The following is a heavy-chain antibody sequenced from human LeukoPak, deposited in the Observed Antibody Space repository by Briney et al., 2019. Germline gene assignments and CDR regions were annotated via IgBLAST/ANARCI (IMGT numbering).Heavy chain of an antibody. CDR1: GFTLSGSA. CDR3: ARGLGYCSVTTCLLPFDC. V-gene: IGHV3-73*01. Sequence: PGGSLRLSCAASGFTLSGSAMHWVRQASGKGLEWVGRIRSKANSYATAYAASVKGRFTISRDDSKNTAYLQMNSLKTEDTAVYYCARGLGYCSVTTCLLPFDCWGQGTLVTVSS. D-gene: IGHD2-15*01. J-gene: IGHJ4*02. CDR2: IRSKANSYAT.